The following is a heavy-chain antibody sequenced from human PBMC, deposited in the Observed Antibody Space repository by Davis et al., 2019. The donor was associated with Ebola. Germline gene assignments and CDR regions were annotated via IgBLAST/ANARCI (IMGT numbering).Heavy chain of an antibody. CDR3: ARSGYTGYDPRINFDF. CDR1: GGSISSYY. Sequence: MPGGSLRPSCPLSGGSISSYYWSWIRQPPGKGLEWIGYIYYSGSTNYNPSLKRRVTIAVDTSKNQFSLKLSSVTAADTAVYYCARSGYTGYDPRINFDFWGQGTLVTVSS. J-gene: IGHJ4*02. D-gene: IGHD5-12*01. CDR2: IYYSGST. V-gene: IGHV4-59*01.